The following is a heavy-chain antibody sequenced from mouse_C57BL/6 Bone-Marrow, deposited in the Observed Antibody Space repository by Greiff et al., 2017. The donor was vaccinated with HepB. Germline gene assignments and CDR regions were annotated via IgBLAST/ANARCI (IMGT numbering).Heavy chain of an antibody. Sequence: EVQGVESGGDLVKPGGSLKLSCAASGFTFSSYGMSWVRQTPDKRLEWVATISSGGSYTYYPDSVKARFTISRDNAKNTLYLQMSSLKSEDTAMYYCARFYYYGSFDYWGQGTTLTVSS. CDR3: ARFYYYGSFDY. V-gene: IGHV5-6*01. D-gene: IGHD1-1*01. CDR2: ISSGGSYT. J-gene: IGHJ2*01. CDR1: GFTFSSYG.